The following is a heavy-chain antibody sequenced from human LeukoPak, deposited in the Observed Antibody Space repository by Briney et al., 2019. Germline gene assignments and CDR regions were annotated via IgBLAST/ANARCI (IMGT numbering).Heavy chain of an antibody. Sequence: SETLSLTCTVSGSSISSYYWSWIRQPAGKGLEWIGRIHASGSTVYNPSLMSRVTMSVDTSKSQFSLKLTSVTAADTAVYYCARDDGYDSRFDYWGQGTLLTVSS. V-gene: IGHV4-4*07. CDR2: IHASGST. CDR1: GSSISSYY. D-gene: IGHD5-12*01. J-gene: IGHJ4*02. CDR3: ARDDGYDSRFDY.